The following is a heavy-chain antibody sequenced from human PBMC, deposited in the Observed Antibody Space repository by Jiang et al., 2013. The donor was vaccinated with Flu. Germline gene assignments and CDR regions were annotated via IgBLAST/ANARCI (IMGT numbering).Heavy chain of an antibody. CDR3: ARVYYYDSSAPFDY. D-gene: IGHD3-22*01. CDR2: IDWDDDK. Sequence: KPTQTLTLTCTFSGFSLSTSGMCVSWIRQPPGKALEWLARIDWDDDKYYSTSLKTRLTISKDTSKNQVVLTMTNMDPVDTATYYCARVYYYDSSAPFDYWGQGTLVTVSS. CDR1: GFSLSTSGMC. V-gene: IGHV2-70*11. J-gene: IGHJ4*02.